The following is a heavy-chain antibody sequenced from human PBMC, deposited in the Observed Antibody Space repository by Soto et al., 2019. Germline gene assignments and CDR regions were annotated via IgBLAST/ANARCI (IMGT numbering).Heavy chain of an antibody. V-gene: IGHV3-53*01. D-gene: IGHD6-13*01. CDR3: ARGQIRSSWYYFDY. CDR1: GFTVSSNY. J-gene: IGHJ4*02. Sequence: GGSLRLSCVASGFTVSSNYMSWVRQAPGKGLEWVSVIYSGGSTYYADSVKGRFTISRDNSKNTLYLQMNSLRAEDTAVYYCARGQIRSSWYYFDYWGQGTLVTVSS. CDR2: IYSGGST.